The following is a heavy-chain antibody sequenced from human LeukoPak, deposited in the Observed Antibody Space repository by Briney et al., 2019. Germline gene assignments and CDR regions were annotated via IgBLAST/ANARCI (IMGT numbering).Heavy chain of an antibody. D-gene: IGHD3-16*01. CDR1: GFTFSSYW. CDR3: ARGGGLDV. J-gene: IGHJ6*02. V-gene: IGHV3-7*03. CDR2: INHNGNVN. Sequence: PGGSLRLSCAASGFTFSSYWMNWARQAPGKGLEWVASINHNGNVNCYVESVKGRFTISRDNAKNSLYLQMSNLRAEDTAVYFCARGGGLDVWGQGATVTVSS.